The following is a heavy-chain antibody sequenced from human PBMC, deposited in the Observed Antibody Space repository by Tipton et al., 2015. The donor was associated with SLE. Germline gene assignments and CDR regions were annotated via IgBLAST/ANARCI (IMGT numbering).Heavy chain of an antibody. Sequence: TLSLTCTVSGDSISGQYWSWIRQPPGKGLEWIGYIYYSGTTNYNPSLKRRVTISVDTSKNQFSLKLSSVTAADTAVYYCSSEGPRSYWYFDLWGRGTLVTVSS. CDR3: SSEGPRSYWYFDL. V-gene: IGHV4-59*08. CDR1: GDSISGQY. CDR2: IYYSGTT. D-gene: IGHD1-14*01. J-gene: IGHJ2*01.